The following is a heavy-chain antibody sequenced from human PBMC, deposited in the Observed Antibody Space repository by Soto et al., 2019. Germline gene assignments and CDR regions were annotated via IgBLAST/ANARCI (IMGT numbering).Heavy chain of an antibody. CDR1: GGSFTSNNW. CDR3: ASRDAGTSVDY. Sequence: SETLSLTCAVSGGSFTSNNWWTWVRQPPGQGLEWIGEIYRTGSTNYNPSLKSRVTISLDKSENQFSLKVTSLTAADTAVYYCASRDAGTSVDYWGQGTLVTVSS. J-gene: IGHJ4*02. D-gene: IGHD1-7*01. V-gene: IGHV4-4*02. CDR2: IYRTGST.